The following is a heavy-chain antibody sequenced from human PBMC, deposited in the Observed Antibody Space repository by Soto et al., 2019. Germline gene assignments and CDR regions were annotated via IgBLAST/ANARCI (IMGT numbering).Heavy chain of an antibody. J-gene: IGHJ6*02. CDR1: GFTFSSYA. D-gene: IGHD3-3*01. V-gene: IGHV3-23*01. Sequence: GGSLRLSCAASGFTFSSYAMSWVRQAPGKGLEWVSAISGSGGSTYYADSVKGRFTISRDNSKNTLYLQMNSLRAEDTAVYYCAKGFGYDFWSGYFGDYYYYGMDVWGQGTTVTVSS. CDR2: ISGSGGST. CDR3: AKGFGYDFWSGYFGDYYYYGMDV.